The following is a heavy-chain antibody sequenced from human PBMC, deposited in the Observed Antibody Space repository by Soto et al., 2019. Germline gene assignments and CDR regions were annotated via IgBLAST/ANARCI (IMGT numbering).Heavy chain of an antibody. CDR1: GYTFTSYG. V-gene: IGHV1-2*04. CDR3: ASSRYCSSTSCLPMDV. J-gene: IGHJ6*02. D-gene: IGHD2-2*01. Sequence: ASVKVSCKASGYTFTSYGISWVRQAPGQGLEWMGWINPNSGGTNYAQKFQGWVTMTRDTSISTAYMELSRLRSDDTAVYYCASSRYCSSTSCLPMDVWGQGTTVTVSS. CDR2: INPNSGGT.